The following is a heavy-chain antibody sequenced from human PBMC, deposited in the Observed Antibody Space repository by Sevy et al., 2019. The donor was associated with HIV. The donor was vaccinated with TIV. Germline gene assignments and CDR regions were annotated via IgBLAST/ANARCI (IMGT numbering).Heavy chain of an antibody. D-gene: IGHD3-22*01. CDR1: GYTFSNYW. CDR3: ARRGYYDSSGYYTYGMDV. V-gene: IGHV5-51*01. CDR2: IYPGDSDT. Sequence: GESLKISCKGSGYTFSNYWIGWVRQMPGKGLEWMGIIYPGDSDTRHSPSFQGQVTISSDKSISTAYLQWSSLKASDTAMYYCARRGYYDSSGYYTYGMDVWGQGTTVTV. J-gene: IGHJ6*02.